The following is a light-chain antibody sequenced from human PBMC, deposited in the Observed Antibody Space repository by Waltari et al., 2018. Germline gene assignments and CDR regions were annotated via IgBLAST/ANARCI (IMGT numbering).Light chain of an antibody. V-gene: IGLV2-14*03. CDR1: TGAVCGYNY. Sequence: QSALTQPASVSESPGQSITISCTGTTGAVCGYNYVSWYQQLPGKAPKLLIFDVAHRPSGVSDRFSGSKSGNTASLIISGLQAEDEADYYCCSLTSSRTVIFGGGTKLTVL. J-gene: IGLJ2*01. CDR3: CSLTSSRTVI. CDR2: DVA.